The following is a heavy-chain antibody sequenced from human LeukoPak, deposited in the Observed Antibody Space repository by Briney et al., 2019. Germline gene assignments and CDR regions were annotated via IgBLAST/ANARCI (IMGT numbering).Heavy chain of an antibody. CDR3: TRDGSSWPTNNYYYYMDV. D-gene: IGHD6-13*01. CDR2: IRSKAYGGTT. Sequence: GGSLRLSCTASGFTFGDYAMSWLRQAPGKGLEWVGFIRSKAYGGTTEYAASVKGRFTISRDDSKSIAYLQMNSLKTEDTAVYYCTRDGSSWPTNNYYYYMDVWGKGTTVTVSS. V-gene: IGHV3-49*03. CDR1: GFTFGDYA. J-gene: IGHJ6*03.